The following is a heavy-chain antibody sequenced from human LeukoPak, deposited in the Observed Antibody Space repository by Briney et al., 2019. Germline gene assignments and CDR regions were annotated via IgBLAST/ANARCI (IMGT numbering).Heavy chain of an antibody. Sequence: GRSLRLSCAASGFSFGGYALHWVRQAPGKGLEWVASISWNSGDIVHADSVKGRFTISGDNAKNSLYLQMDSLRTEDTALYYCVKSGGYATAIRYFDLWGRGTLVTVSS. D-gene: IGHD2-21*02. CDR3: VKSGGYATAIRYFDL. J-gene: IGHJ2*01. CDR2: ISWNSGDI. V-gene: IGHV3-9*01. CDR1: GFSFGGYA.